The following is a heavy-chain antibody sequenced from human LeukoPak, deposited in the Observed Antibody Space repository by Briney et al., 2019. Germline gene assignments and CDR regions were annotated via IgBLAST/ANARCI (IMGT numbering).Heavy chain of an antibody. D-gene: IGHD2-2*01. CDR2: IYYSGTT. J-gene: IGHJ5*02. CDR3: ARAKYCGSSSCYSDWFDP. CDR1: GDSISSYY. Sequence: SETLSLTCTVSGDSISSYYWSWIRQSPGKGLEWIGCIYYSGTTNYNPSLRSRVSISVDTSNNQFSLKLSSVTAADTAVYYCARAKYCGSSSCYSDWFDPWGQGTLVTVSS. V-gene: IGHV4-59*01.